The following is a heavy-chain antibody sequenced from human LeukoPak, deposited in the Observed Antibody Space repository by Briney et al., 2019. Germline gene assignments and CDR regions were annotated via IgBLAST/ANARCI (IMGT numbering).Heavy chain of an antibody. V-gene: IGHV4-34*01. CDR3: ARISEYRLLNC. CDR1: GASFSAYY. Sequence: SETLSLTCAVYGASFSAYYWSWIRQPPGKGLEWIGEINHSGSTNYNPSLRSRVTISVDKSKNQFSLKLTSVTAADTAVYYCARISEYRLLNCWGQGTLVTVSS. J-gene: IGHJ4*02. CDR2: INHSGST. D-gene: IGHD2-2*01.